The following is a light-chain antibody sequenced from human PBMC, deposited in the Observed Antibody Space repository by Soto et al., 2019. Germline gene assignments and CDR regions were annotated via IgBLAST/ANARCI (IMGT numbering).Light chain of an antibody. V-gene: IGKV1-5*01. CDR3: QQFNGYSTWT. Sequence: DIQMTQSPSTLSASVGDRATITCRASQSISIWLAWYQQKPGKAPKLLIFNASTLKSGVPSRFSGSGSETEFTLTINGLQPDDFATYYCQQFNGYSTWTFGQGTKVEFK. CDR2: NAS. J-gene: IGKJ1*01. CDR1: QSISIW.